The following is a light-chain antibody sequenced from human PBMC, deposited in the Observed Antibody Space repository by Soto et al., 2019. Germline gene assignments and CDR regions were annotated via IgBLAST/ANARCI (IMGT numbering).Light chain of an antibody. Sequence: QSVLTQPASVSGPPGQSITISCTGTSSDVGGYNYVSWYQHPPGKAPKLMIYDVSNRPSGVSNRFSGSKSGNTASLTISGLQPEDEADYYCCSYTTSNTPQIVFGNGTKVTVL. V-gene: IGLV2-14*03. CDR2: DVS. CDR1: SSDVGGYNY. CDR3: CSYTTSNTPQIV. J-gene: IGLJ1*01.